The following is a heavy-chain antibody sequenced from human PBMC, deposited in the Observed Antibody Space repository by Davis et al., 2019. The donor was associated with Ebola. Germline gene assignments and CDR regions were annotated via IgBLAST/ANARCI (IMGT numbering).Heavy chain of an antibody. V-gene: IGHV4-59*12. Sequence: PSETLSLTCTVSGASISNYYWNWIRQPPGKGLEWIGYIFYNGRTNYNPSLTSRVTISLDKSRNQFSLKLNSVTAADPARYYCARERRSTYVYDINNNNWFDPWGQGTLVTVSS. CDR3: ARERRSTYVYDINNNNWFDP. CDR1: GASISNYY. J-gene: IGHJ5*02. CDR2: IFYNGRT. D-gene: IGHD3-22*01.